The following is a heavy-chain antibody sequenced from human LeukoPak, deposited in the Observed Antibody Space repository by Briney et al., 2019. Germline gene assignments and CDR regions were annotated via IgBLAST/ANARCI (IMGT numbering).Heavy chain of an antibody. J-gene: IGHJ6*02. CDR1: GDTFTSYG. Sequence: GASVKVSCKASGDTFTSYGINWVRQATGQGLEWMGWMNPNSGNIGYAQKFQGRVTITRNTSISTAYMELSSLRSEDTAVYYCARGGRSPYYYGMDVWGQGTTVTVSS. CDR3: ARGGRSPYYYGMDV. D-gene: IGHD6-19*01. V-gene: IGHV1-8*03. CDR2: MNPNSGNI.